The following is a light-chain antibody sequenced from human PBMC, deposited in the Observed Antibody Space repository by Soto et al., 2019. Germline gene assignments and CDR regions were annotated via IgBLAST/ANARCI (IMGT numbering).Light chain of an antibody. Sequence: EIVLTQSPGTLSLSPGERATLSCRASQSVSSSYLAWYQQKPGQAPRLLIYVASNRATGIPDRFSGSGSGTDFTLTISRLEPEDFAVYFCQQYNNSPEYTFGQGTKLEIK. CDR1: QSVSSSY. J-gene: IGKJ2*01. V-gene: IGKV3-20*01. CDR3: QQYNNSPEYT. CDR2: VAS.